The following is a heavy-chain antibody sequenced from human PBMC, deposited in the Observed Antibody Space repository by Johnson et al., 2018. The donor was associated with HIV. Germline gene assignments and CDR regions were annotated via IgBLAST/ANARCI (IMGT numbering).Heavy chain of an antibody. CDR2: IYSGGST. J-gene: IGHJ3*02. CDR1: GLSFSNFG. V-gene: IGHV3-66*01. Sequence: VQLVESGGGVVQPGRSLRLSCVGSGLSFSNFGIHWVRQAPGKGLEWVSVIYSGGSTYYADSVKGRFTISRDNSKNTLYLQMNSLRAEDTAVYYCARASDAFDIWGQGTMVTVSS. CDR3: ARASDAFDI.